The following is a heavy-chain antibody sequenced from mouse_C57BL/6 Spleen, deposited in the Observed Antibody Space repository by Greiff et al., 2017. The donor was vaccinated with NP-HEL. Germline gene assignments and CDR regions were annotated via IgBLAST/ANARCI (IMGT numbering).Heavy chain of an antibody. V-gene: IGHV1-55*01. Sequence: QVQLQQSGAELVKPGASVKMSCKASGYTFTSYWITWVKQRPGQGLEWIGDIYPGSGSTNYNEKFKSKATLTVDTSSSTAYMQLSSLTSEDSAVYYCARKDFTTVVDYWGQGTTLTVSS. J-gene: IGHJ2*01. CDR3: ARKDFTTVVDY. CDR2: IYPGSGST. CDR1: GYTFTSYW. D-gene: IGHD1-1*01.